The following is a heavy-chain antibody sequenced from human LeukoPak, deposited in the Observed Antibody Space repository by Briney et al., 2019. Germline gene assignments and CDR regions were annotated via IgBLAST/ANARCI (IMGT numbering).Heavy chain of an antibody. CDR3: LRYFDWFQSTGIDY. D-gene: IGHD3-9*01. Sequence: GGSLRLSCAASGFSFSSYGMSWVRQAPGKGLEWVSAISGSGGSTYYADSVKGRFTISRDNSKNTLYLQMNSLRAEDTAVYYCLRYFDWFQSTGIDYWGQGTLVTVSS. CDR1: GFSFSSYG. CDR2: ISGSGGST. J-gene: IGHJ4*02. V-gene: IGHV3-23*01.